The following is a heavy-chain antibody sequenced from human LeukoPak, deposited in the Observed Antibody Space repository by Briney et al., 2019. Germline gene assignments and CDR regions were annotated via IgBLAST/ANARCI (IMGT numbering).Heavy chain of an antibody. CDR3: ARSSSSWIFDY. CDR1: GGSISSSNW. D-gene: IGHD6-13*01. V-gene: IGHV4-4*02. J-gene: IGHJ4*02. Sequence: PSETLSLTCAVSGGSISSSNWWSWVRQPPGKGLEWIGEIFHSGSTNYNPSLRSRVTVSVDKSKNQFSLKLTSVTAADTAVYYCARSSSSWIFDYWGQGTLVTVSS. CDR2: IFHSGST.